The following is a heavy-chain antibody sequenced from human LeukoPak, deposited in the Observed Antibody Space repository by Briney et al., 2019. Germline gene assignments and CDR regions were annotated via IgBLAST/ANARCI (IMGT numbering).Heavy chain of an antibody. D-gene: IGHD6-13*01. CDR3: ASSPRGSSSWDGY. CDR2: IIPILGIA. J-gene: IGHJ4*02. V-gene: IGHV1-69*04. CDR1: GGTFSSYA. Sequence: ASVKVSCKASGGTFSSYAISWVRQAPGQGLEWMGRIIPILGIANYAQKFQGRVTITADESTSTAYMELSSLRSEDTAVYYRASSPRGSSSWDGYWGQGTLVTVSS.